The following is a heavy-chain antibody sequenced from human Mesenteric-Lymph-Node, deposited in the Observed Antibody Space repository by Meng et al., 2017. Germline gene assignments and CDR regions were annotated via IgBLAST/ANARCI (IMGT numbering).Heavy chain of an antibody. Sequence: QGLLQEPGPGLVKPSGTLSVTCAGSGGSIRSSNWWSWVRQPPGKGLEWIGEIYNSGRTNYNPSVKSRVSMSVDKSQNHFSLRLSSVTAADTAVYYCTTLYGDSISWGQGTLVTVSS. J-gene: IGHJ4*02. D-gene: IGHD4-17*01. V-gene: IGHV4-4*02. CDR1: GGSIRSSNW. CDR3: TTLYGDSIS. CDR2: IYNSGRT.